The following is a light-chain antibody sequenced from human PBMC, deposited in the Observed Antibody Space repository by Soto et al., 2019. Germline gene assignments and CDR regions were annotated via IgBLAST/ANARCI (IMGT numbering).Light chain of an antibody. CDR3: QQYMLYPIT. CDR2: GAS. V-gene: IGKV3-11*01. J-gene: IGKJ5*01. Sequence: EILLTQSPATLSLSPGERATLSCRASQGVSRFFAWYQQKPGQAPRLLIYGASSRATGIPDRFSGSGSGTDFTLTISSLQSEDFATYYCQQYMLYPITFGQGTRLEIK. CDR1: QGVSRF.